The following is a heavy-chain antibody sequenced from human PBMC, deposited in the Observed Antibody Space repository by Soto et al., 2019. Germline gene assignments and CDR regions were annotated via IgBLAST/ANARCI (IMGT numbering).Heavy chain of an antibody. D-gene: IGHD3-3*01. CDR1: GYTFTSYG. J-gene: IGHJ4*02. CDR2: ISAYNGNT. V-gene: IGHV1-18*01. Sequence: QVQLVQSGAEVKKPGASVKVSCKASGYTFTSYGISWVRQAPGQGLEWMGWISAYNGNTNYAQKLQGRVTMTTDTSASLAYMELMSLRSDDTAVYYCARGPERITIFGVVITHFYYWGQGTLVTVSS. CDR3: ARGPERITIFGVVITHFYY.